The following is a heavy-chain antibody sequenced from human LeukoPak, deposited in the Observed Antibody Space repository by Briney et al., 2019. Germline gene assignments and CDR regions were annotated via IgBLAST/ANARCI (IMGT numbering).Heavy chain of an antibody. Sequence: ASVKVSCKASGYTFTGYYMHWVRQAPGQGLEWMGWINPNSSGTNYAQKFQGWVTMTRDTSISTAYMELSRLRSDDTAVYYCAREGTERHGMDVWGQGTTVTVSS. V-gene: IGHV1-2*04. CDR3: AREGTERHGMDV. CDR1: GYTFTGYY. D-gene: IGHD1-1*01. CDR2: INPNSSGT. J-gene: IGHJ6*02.